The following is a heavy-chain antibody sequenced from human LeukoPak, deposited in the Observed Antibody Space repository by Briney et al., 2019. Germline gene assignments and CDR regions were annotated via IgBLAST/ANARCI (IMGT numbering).Heavy chain of an antibody. Sequence: TGGSLRLSCAASGFTFSTYWMHWVRQPPGKGLVWVSRIHSDGRSTNYADSVKGRFTIPRDNAKNTLFLQMNSLRAEDTAVYYCARAASTGTSFDYWGQGTLVTVSS. J-gene: IGHJ4*02. CDR3: ARAASTGTSFDY. CDR2: IHSDGRST. D-gene: IGHD1-1*01. CDR1: GFTFSTYW. V-gene: IGHV3-74*01.